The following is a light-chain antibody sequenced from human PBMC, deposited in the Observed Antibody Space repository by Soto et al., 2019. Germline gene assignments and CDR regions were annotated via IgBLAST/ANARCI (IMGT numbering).Light chain of an antibody. CDR1: SSNIGNNY. Sequence: QSVLTQPPSVSAAPGQKVTISCSGSSSNIGNNYVSWYQQLPGTAPKLLIYDNNKRPSXIPDRFSGSKSGTSATLGITGLXXXXXXXYYCGTWDSSLSAYVFGTGTKLTVL. V-gene: IGLV1-51*01. CDR2: DNN. CDR3: GTWDSSLSAYV. J-gene: IGLJ1*01.